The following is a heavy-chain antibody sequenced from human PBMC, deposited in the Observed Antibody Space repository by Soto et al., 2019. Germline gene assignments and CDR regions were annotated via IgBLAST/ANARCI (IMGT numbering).Heavy chain of an antibody. J-gene: IGHJ4*02. V-gene: IGHV4-59*12. CDR3: ARDPPLPAAMVD. CDR2: IYYGGST. Sequence: PSETLSLTCTVSGGSISNYYWGWLRRSPGKRLEWIGYIYYGGSTSYNPSLKSRVTISVDKSKNQFSLQLSSVTAADTALYYCARDPPLPAAMVDWGQGTLVTVSS. CDR1: GGSISNYY. D-gene: IGHD2-2*01.